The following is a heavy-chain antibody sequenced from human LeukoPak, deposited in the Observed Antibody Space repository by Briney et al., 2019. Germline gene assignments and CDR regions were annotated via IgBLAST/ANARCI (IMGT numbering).Heavy chain of an antibody. V-gene: IGHV4-34*01. CDR2: INHSGST. D-gene: IGHD3-10*01. J-gene: IGHJ5*02. CDR1: GGSFSGYY. CDR3: ARGGYSYYGSGSYSQDKYNWIAD. Sequence: PSETLALTCAVYGGSFSGYYWSWTRQPPGKGLEWIGEINHSGSTNYNPSLKSRVTISVDTSKNKFSLKLSSVTAADTAVYYCARGGYSYYGSGSYSQDKYNWIADCGQGTLVTVSS.